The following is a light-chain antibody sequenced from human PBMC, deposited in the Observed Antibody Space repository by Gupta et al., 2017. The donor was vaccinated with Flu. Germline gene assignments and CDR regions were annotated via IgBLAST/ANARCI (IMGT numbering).Light chain of an antibody. V-gene: IGKV4-1*01. CDR3: QQYHNNPRT. Sequence: DIVMTQSPDSLDVSLGERATINCRSSQSVLYTCNNKNNLAWYQQKPGQPPQLLIYWASTRESGVPARFSGSGSGTDFTLTISRLQAEDFAVYYCQQYHNNPRTFGQGTKVEIK. CDR2: WAS. J-gene: IGKJ1*01. CDR1: QSVLYTCNNKNN.